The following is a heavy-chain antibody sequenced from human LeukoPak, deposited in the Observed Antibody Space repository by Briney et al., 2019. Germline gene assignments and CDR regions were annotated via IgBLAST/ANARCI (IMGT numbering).Heavy chain of an antibody. D-gene: IGHD2-15*01. Sequence: SETLSLTCTVSGGSISSYYWSWIRQPPGKGLAWIGYIYYSGSTNYNPSLKSRVTISVDTSKNQFSLKLSSVTAADTAVYYCARNLGYCSGGSCYSVWFDPWGQGTLVTVSS. CDR1: GGSISSYY. J-gene: IGHJ5*02. CDR2: IYYSGST. CDR3: ARNLGYCSGGSCYSVWFDP. V-gene: IGHV4-59*08.